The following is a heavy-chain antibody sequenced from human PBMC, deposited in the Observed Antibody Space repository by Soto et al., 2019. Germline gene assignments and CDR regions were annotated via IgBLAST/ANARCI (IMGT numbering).Heavy chain of an antibody. CDR1: GGTFSSYA. V-gene: IGHV1-69*13. CDR3: ARCRAAKVPYYFDY. D-gene: IGHD2-2*01. Sequence: ASVKVSCKASGGTFSSYAISWVRQAPGQGLEWMGGIIPIFGTANYAQKFQGRVTITADESTSTAYMELSSLRSEDTAVYYCARCRAAKVPYYFDYWGQGTLVTVSS. J-gene: IGHJ4*02. CDR2: IIPIFGTA.